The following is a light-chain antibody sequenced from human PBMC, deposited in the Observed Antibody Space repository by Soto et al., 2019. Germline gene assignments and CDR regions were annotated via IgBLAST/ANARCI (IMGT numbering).Light chain of an antibody. CDR2: RGS. Sequence: VLTQSPGTLSLSPGERTTLSCRASQNIRGNELAWYQQKPGQPPRLLIYRGSSRAPGIPDRFSGRGSGTEFPLTSSRLEPEDFAVYYGQAFRTSAPWTLGQVTRVEIK. CDR1: QNIRGNE. V-gene: IGKV3-20*01. J-gene: IGKJ1*01. CDR3: QAFRTSAPWT.